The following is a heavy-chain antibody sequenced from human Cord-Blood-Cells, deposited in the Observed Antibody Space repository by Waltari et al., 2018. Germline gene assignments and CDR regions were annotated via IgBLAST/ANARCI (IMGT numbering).Heavy chain of an antibody. V-gene: IGHV2-26*01. CDR3: ARITDMPTFYWYFDL. D-gene: IGHD2-2*01. CDR2: IFSNDEK. CDR1: GFSLSNARMG. Sequence: QVTLKESGPVLVKPTETLTLTCTVSGFSLSNARMGVSWIRQPPGKALEWLAHIFSNDEKSYSTSLKSRLTISKYTSKSQVVLTMTNMDPVDTATYYCARITDMPTFYWYFDLWGRGTLVTVSS. J-gene: IGHJ2*01.